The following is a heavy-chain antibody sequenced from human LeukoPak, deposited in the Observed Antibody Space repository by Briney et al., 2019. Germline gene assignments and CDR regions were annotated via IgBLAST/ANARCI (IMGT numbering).Heavy chain of an antibody. Sequence: GGSLRLSCAASGFTVSSNYMSWARQAHANGLEWLSVIYSGGSTYYADSVKGRFTISRDNSKNTLYLQMNSLRAEDTAVYYCARESPGAAAGTFDYWGQGTLVTVSS. CDR3: ARESPGAAAGTFDY. D-gene: IGHD6-13*01. J-gene: IGHJ4*02. CDR1: GFTVSSNY. CDR2: IYSGGST. V-gene: IGHV3-66*01.